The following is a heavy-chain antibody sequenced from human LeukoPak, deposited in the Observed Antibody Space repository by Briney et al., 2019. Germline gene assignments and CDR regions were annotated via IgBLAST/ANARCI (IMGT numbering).Heavy chain of an antibody. CDR2: INPNSGGT. CDR3: ARDPAGGTVGATNYYYYYYMDV. Sequence: ASVKVSCKASGYTFTDYYMHWVRQAPGQGLEWMGWINPNSGGTNYAQKFQGRVTMTRDTSISTAYMELSRLRSDDTAVYYCARDPAGGTVGATNYYYYYYMDVWGKGTTVTVSS. J-gene: IGHJ6*03. D-gene: IGHD1-26*01. V-gene: IGHV1-2*02. CDR1: GYTFTDYY.